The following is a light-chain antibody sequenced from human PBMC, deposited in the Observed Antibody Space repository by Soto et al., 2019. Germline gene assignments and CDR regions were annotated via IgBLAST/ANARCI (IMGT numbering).Light chain of an antibody. CDR3: QQSYSTPPT. Sequence: EIVLTQSPGTLSLSPGERATLSCRASQSVSSSYLAWYQQKPGQAPRLLIYGASSRAPGISARFSGSGSGTEFTLTISSLQPEDFATYYCQQSYSTPPTFGGGTKVDIK. V-gene: IGKV3-20*01. J-gene: IGKJ4*01. CDR2: GAS. CDR1: QSVSSSY.